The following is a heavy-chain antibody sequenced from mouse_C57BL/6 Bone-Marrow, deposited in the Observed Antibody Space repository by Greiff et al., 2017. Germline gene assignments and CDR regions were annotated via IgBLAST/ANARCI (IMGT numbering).Heavy chain of an antibody. J-gene: IGHJ3*01. V-gene: IGHV2-2*01. CDR2: IWSGGST. Sequence: QVQLQQSGPGLVQPSQSLSITCTVSGFSLTSYGVHWVRQSPGKGLEWLGVIWSGGSTDYNAAFISRLSISTDNSNSKVFFKMNSLQADDTAIYYCARNGDYDVGFAYWGQGTLVTVSA. D-gene: IGHD2-4*01. CDR3: ARNGDYDVGFAY. CDR1: GFSLTSYG.